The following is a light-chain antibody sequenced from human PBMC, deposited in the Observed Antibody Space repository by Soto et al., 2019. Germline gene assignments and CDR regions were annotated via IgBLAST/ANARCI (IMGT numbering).Light chain of an antibody. Sequence: DIQMTQSPSSLSASVGDRVTITCQASQDISTNLNWYQQKPGEAPKLLIYDASNLQTGVPSRFSGSGSGTDFAFTIDSLQPEDVATYFCQQFDDPYTFGPGTKLKIK. V-gene: IGKV1-33*01. CDR1: QDISTN. J-gene: IGKJ2*01. CDR3: QQFDDPYT. CDR2: DAS.